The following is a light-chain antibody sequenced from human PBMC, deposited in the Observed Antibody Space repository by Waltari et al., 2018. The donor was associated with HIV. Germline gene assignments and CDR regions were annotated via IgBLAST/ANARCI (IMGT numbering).Light chain of an antibody. V-gene: IGKV2-28*01. Sequence: DIVLTQSPLSLPVTPGEPASISCRSSQSLSHTNGYNYLYWYLQKPVQSLQLLIYLGSNRASGVPDRFSGSGSGTDFTLKSSRLEAEDVGVYYCMETLQTPRRTFGGGTKVEIK. CDR2: LGS. J-gene: IGKJ4*01. CDR3: METLQTPRRT. CDR1: QSLSHTNGYNY.